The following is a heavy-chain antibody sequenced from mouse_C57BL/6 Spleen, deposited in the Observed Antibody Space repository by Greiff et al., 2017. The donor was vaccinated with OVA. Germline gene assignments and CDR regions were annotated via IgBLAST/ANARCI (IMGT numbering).Heavy chain of an antibody. CDR3: ARSYYSNSLAMDY. CDR2: IDPFDSET. CDR1: GYTFTSYW. Sequence: QVQLQQPGAELVRPGSSVKLSCKASGYTFTSYWMHWVKQRPIQGLEWIGNIDPFDSETHYNQKFKDKATLTVDKSSSTAYMQLSSLTSEDSAVYYCARSYYSNSLAMDYWGQGTSVTVSS. D-gene: IGHD2-5*01. J-gene: IGHJ4*01. V-gene: IGHV1-52*01.